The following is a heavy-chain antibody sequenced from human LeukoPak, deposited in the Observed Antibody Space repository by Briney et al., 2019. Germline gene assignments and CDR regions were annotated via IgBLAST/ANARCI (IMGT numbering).Heavy chain of an antibody. Sequence: SETLSLTCSVSSGSISGYYWSWIRQPPGKGLEWIGYIYYSGSTNYNPSLKSRVTISVDASKNQFSLKLSSVTAADTAVYYCARDRRRYCSGGSCSIFDYWGQGTLVTVSS. D-gene: IGHD2-15*01. J-gene: IGHJ4*02. CDR2: IYYSGST. CDR3: ARDRRRYCSGGSCSIFDY. V-gene: IGHV4-59*01. CDR1: SGSISGYY.